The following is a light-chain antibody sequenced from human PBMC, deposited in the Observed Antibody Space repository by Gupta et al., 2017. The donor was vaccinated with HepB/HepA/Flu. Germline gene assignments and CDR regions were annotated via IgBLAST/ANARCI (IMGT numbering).Light chain of an antibody. Sequence: DIVLTQSPRTLLSSPGERSTLSCRASQSIRSNYLAWYQQKPGQAPRLLIYDASSRATGIPDRFSGSGSGTDFTLTISRLEPEDFAVYYCQQDGSSPCTFGQGTKVDIK. CDR2: DAS. CDR3: QQDGSSPCT. V-gene: IGKV3-20*01. J-gene: IGKJ2*02. CDR1: QSIRSNY.